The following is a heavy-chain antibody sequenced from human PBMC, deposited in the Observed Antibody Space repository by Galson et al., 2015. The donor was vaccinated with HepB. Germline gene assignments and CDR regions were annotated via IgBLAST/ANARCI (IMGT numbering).Heavy chain of an antibody. J-gene: IGHJ4*02. CDR2: ISGSGGST. CDR1: GFTFSSYA. V-gene: IGHV3-23*01. D-gene: IGHD3-10*01. Sequence: SLRLSCAASGFTFSSYAMSWVRQAPGKGLEWVSAISGSGGSTYYADSVKGRFTISRDNSKNTLYLQMNSLRAEGTAVYYCAKVRGDSGSYRPFDYWGQGTLVTVSA. CDR3: AKVRGDSGSYRPFDY.